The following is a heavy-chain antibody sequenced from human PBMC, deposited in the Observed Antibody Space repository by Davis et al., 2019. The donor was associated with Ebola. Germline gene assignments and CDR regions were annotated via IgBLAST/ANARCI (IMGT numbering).Heavy chain of an antibody. CDR3: ARDQRAITMVSFFDY. D-gene: IGHD3-10*01. CDR2: INPSGGST. J-gene: IGHJ4*02. Sequence: ASVKVSCKASGYTFTSYYMHWVRQAPGQGLEWMGIINPSGGSTSYAQKFQGRVTMTRDTSTSTVYMELRSLRSDDTAVYYCARDQRAITMVSFFDYWGQGTLVTVSS. V-gene: IGHV1-46*01. CDR1: GYTFTSYY.